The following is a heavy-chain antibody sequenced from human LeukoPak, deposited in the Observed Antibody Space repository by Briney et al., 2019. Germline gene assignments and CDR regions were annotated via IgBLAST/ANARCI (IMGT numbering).Heavy chain of an antibody. CDR2: ASYYVGKQ. V-gene: IGHV3-23*01. CDR3: AKAGIGADGAGFLCEY. J-gene: IGHJ4*02. Sequence: PGGSLTLSCAASGFTFSDYAVSWVRQAPGKGLEWVSTASYYVGKQYHADSVRGRFTVSRDNSRNTVSLQMSSLRVEDTGIYYCAKAGIGADGAGFLCEYWGQGTLVTASS. D-gene: IGHD1-1*01. CDR1: GFTFSDYA.